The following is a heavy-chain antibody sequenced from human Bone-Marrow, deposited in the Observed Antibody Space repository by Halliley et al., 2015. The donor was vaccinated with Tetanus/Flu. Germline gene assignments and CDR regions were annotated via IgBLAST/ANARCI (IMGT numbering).Heavy chain of an antibody. CDR3: ARGRVRFLGWAFDP. Sequence: GWIGYIYDSGNTNYNPFLKRRVTISIDTSKNQVSLNLSSVTAADTAVYYCARGRVRFLGWAFDPWGRGTLVTVSS. CDR2: IYDSGNT. V-gene: IGHV4-59*09. D-gene: IGHD3-3*01. J-gene: IGHJ5*02.